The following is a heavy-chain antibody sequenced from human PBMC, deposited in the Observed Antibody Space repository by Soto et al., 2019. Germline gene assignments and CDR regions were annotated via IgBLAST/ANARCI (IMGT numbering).Heavy chain of an antibody. CDR2: IYHSGST. D-gene: IGHD6-19*01. V-gene: IGHV4-4*02. CDR1: SGSISSSNW. J-gene: IGHJ4*02. CDR3: ARNGIAVAGAFDY. Sequence: QVQLQESGPGLVKPSGTLSLTCAVSSGSISSSNWWSWVRQPPGKGLEWIGEIYHSGSTNYNPSHKSGVTISVDKSKNQFSLKLSSVTAADTAVYYCARNGIAVAGAFDYWGQGTLVTVSS.